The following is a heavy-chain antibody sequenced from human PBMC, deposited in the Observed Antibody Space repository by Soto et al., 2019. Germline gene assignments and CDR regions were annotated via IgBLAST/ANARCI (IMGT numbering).Heavy chain of an antibody. CDR3: AKGGYYSLFDI. CDR1: GFPFCSYA. CDR2: ISGSGGRT. V-gene: IGHV3-23*01. J-gene: IGHJ3*02. D-gene: IGHD3-16*01. Sequence: PGGSLRLSCVASGFPFCSYAMSWVPQTPGKGLEWVSGISGSGGRTYYADSVKGRFTISRDNSNNTLSLQMHILRVEDTAVYFCAKGGYYSLFDIWGQGTMVTVS.